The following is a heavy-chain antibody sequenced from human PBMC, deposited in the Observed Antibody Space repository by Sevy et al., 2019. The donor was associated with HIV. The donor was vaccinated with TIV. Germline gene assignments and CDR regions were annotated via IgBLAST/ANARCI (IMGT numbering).Heavy chain of an antibody. CDR1: GGSMNIYY. CDR3: GRVGFNWNDVDY. J-gene: IGHJ4*02. Sequence: SETLSLTCSVSGGSMNIYYWSWIRQPPGKRLEWIGFTYYSGTTNYNPSLKSRVTISIHKSKNQFSLKLSSVTAADTAVYYCGRVGFNWNDVDYWGQGILVTVSS. CDR2: TYYSGTT. V-gene: IGHV4-59*01. D-gene: IGHD1-20*01.